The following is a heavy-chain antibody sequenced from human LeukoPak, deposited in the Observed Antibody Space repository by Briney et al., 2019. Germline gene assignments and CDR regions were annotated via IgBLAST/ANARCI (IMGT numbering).Heavy chain of an antibody. CDR3: ARDPPHGMDV. CDR2: ISSTSSTI. CDR1: GFTFANYN. Sequence: PGGSLRLSCAASGFTFANYNFNWVRQAPGKGLEWVSYISSTSSTIYYADSMKGRFTISRDNAKNSLYLQMNSLRAEDTAVYYCARDPPHGMDVWGQGTMVTVSS. J-gene: IGHJ6*02. V-gene: IGHV3-48*01.